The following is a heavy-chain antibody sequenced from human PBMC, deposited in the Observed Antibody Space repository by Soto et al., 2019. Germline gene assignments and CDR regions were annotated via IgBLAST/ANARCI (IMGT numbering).Heavy chain of an antibody. CDR3: ATPPYRAHHASSGWYYY. CDR1: GGSFSGYY. J-gene: IGHJ4*02. D-gene: IGHD6-19*01. CDR2: INHSGST. Sequence: SETLSLTCAVYGGSFSGYYWSWIRQPPGKGLEWIGEINHSGSTNYNPSLKSRVTISVDTSKNQFSLKLSSVTAADTAVYYCATPPYRAHHASSGWYYYWGQGTLVTVSS. V-gene: IGHV4-34*01.